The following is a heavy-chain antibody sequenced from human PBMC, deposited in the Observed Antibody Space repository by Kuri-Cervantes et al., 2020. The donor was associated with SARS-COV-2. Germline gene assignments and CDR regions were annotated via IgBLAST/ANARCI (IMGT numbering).Heavy chain of an antibody. CDR1: GFTFGNYW. D-gene: IGHD2-21*01. V-gene: IGHV3-74*01. CDR2: FMSDGTSP. J-gene: IGHJ3*02. Sequence: GESLNISCAASGFTFGNYWMHWVRQAPGKGLVWVSRFMSDGTSPSYADSVRGRFTISRDNAKNTLYLQMNSLRAEDTAVYYCARADLSDFAFDIWGQGTMVTVSS. CDR3: ARADLSDFAFDI.